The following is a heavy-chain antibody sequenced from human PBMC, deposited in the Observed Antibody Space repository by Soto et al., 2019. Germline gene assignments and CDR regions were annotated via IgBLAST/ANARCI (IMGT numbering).Heavy chain of an antibody. CDR1: GGTFSSYA. J-gene: IGHJ4*02. CDR2: IIPIFGTA. V-gene: IGHV1-69*13. Sequence: AASVKVSCKASGGTFSSYAISWVRQAPGQGLEWMGGIIPIFGTANYAQKFQGRVTITADESTSTAYMELSSLRSEDTAVYYCARVSAFGVVIMGPHDYWGQGTLVTVSS. D-gene: IGHD3-3*01. CDR3: ARVSAFGVVIMGPHDY.